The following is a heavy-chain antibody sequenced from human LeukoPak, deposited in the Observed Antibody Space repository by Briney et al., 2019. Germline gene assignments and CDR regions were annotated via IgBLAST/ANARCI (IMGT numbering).Heavy chain of an antibody. D-gene: IGHD1-26*01. J-gene: IGHJ6*02. CDR3: ARDPVVSGIVGARPPPPMDV. V-gene: IGHV3-33*01. CDR2: IWYDGSNK. CDR1: GFTFSSYG. Sequence: LRLSCAASGFTFSSYGMHWVRQAPGKGLEWVAVIWYDGSNKYYADSVKGRFTISRDNSKNTLYLQMNSLRAEDTAVYYCARDPVVSGIVGARPPPPMDVWGQGTTVTVSS.